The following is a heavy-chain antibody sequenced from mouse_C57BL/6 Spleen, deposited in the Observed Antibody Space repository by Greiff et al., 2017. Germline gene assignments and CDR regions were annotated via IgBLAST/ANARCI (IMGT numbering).Heavy chain of an antibody. CDR1: GYTFTSYW. D-gene: IGHD1-1*01. CDR3: ARSGYYGSSSGFDY. CDR2: IDPSDSYT. Sequence: QVQLKQSGAELVMPGASVKLSCKASGYTFTSYWMHWVKQRPGQGLEWIGEIDPSDSYTNYNQKFKGKSTLTVDKSSSTAYMQLSSLTSEDSAVYYCARSGYYGSSSGFDYWGQGTTLTVSS. V-gene: IGHV1-69*01. J-gene: IGHJ2*01.